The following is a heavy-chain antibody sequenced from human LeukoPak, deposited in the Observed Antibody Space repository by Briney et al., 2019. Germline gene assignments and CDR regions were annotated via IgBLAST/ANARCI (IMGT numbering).Heavy chain of an antibody. V-gene: IGHV4-34*01. CDR3: ARGRLLWFGESIGLFDY. D-gene: IGHD3-10*01. CDR1: GGSFSGYY. Sequence: SETLSLTCAVYGGSFSGYYWSWIRQTPGKGLEWIGEINHSGSTNYNPSLKSRVTISVDTSKNQFSLKLSSVTAADTAVYYCARGRLLWFGESIGLFDYWGQGTLVTVSS. J-gene: IGHJ4*02. CDR2: INHSGST.